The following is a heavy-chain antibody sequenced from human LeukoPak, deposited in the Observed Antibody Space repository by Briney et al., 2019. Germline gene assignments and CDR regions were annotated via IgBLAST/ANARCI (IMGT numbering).Heavy chain of an antibody. V-gene: IGHV4-38-2*01. CDR3: AASVVVPAAMIRFDP. CDR1: GYSISSGYY. J-gene: IGHJ5*02. CDR2: IYHSGST. D-gene: IGHD2-2*01. Sequence: SETLSLTCAVSGYSISSGYYWGWIRQPPGKGLEWIGSIYHSGSTYYNPSLKSRVTISVDTSKNQFSLKLSSVTAADTAVYYCAASVVVPAAMIRFDPWGQGTPGHRLL.